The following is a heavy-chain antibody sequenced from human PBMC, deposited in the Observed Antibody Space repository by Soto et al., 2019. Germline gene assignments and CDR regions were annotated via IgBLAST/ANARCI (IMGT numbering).Heavy chain of an antibody. V-gene: IGHV1-24*01. J-gene: IGHJ6*02. D-gene: IGHD3-16*02. CDR3: ARASQNIGNYYYYGMDV. CDR2: FDHEDGEK. CDR1: GYTLTELS. Sequence: ASVKVSCKVSGYTLTELSMHWVRQAPGKGLEWMGGFDHEDGEKIYAQKFQGRVNITEDTSSDIVYIELSSLRSEDTAVYFCARASQNIGNYYYYGMDVWGQGTTVTVSS.